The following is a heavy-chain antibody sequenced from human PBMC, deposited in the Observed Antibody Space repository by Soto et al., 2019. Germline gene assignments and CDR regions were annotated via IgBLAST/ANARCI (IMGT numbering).Heavy chain of an antibody. Sequence: GGSMGLSCAASRLSVNSYAVSWVRQTPGKGLEWVSAISGSGGSTYYADSVKGRFTISRDNSKNTLYLQMNSLRAEDTAVYYCAKDPTIFGVVITLLADYWGQGTLVTVSS. J-gene: IGHJ4*02. V-gene: IGHV3-23*01. CDR3: AKDPTIFGVVITLLADY. D-gene: IGHD3-3*01. CDR2: ISGSGGST. CDR1: RLSVNSYA.